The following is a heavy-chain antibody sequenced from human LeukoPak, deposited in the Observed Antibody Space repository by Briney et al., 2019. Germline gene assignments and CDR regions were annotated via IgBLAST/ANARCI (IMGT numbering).Heavy chain of an antibody. J-gene: IGHJ3*01. V-gene: IGHV3-33*08. D-gene: IGHD3-16*01. Sequence: SGGSLRLSCAASGFTFSSYGMHWVRQAPGKGLEWVTVIWHDGSHKDYADSVKGRLTISRDNSKNTLYLQMNDLRAEDTAVYFCVRGWGSNVYASAFDVWGQGTMVTVSS. CDR3: VRGWGSNVYASAFDV. CDR2: IWHDGSHK. CDR1: GFTFSSYG.